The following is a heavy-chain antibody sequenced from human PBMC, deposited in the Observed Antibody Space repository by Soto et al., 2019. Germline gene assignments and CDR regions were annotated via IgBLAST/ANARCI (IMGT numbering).Heavy chain of an antibody. CDR1: GGTFSSYA. V-gene: IGHV1-69*13. CDR2: IIPIFGTA. Sequence: SVKVSCKASGGTFSSYAISWVRQAPGQGLEWMGGIIPIFGTANYAQKFQGRVTITADESTSTAYMELSSLRSEDTAVYYCAAGQDFLLVPSPYYFDYWGEGTLVTVSS. J-gene: IGHJ4*02. CDR3: AAGQDFLLVPSPYYFDY. D-gene: IGHD2-2*01.